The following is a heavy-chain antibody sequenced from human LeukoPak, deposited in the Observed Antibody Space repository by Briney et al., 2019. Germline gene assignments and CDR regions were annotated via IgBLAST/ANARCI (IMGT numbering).Heavy chain of an antibody. CDR3: ATGYSKPVDYMDV. J-gene: IGHJ6*03. CDR1: GFTFSSYW. V-gene: IGHV3-7*01. Sequence: GGSLRLSCAASGFTFSSYWMSWVRQAPGKGLEWVANIKQDGSEKNYVDSVKGRFTISRDNAKNSLYLQMNSLRAEDTAVYYCATGYSKPVDYMDVWGKGTTVTVSS. D-gene: IGHD1-26*01. CDR2: IKQDGSEK.